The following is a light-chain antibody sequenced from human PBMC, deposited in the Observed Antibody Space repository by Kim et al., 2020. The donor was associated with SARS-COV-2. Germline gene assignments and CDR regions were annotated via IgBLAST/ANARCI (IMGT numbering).Light chain of an antibody. V-gene: IGLV2-8*01. CDR3: SSYAGNNIFYV. J-gene: IGLJ1*01. CDR2: EVS. Sequence: QSVTISCTGTSSDVGGYNYVSWYQQHPGKAPKLMIYEVSKRPSGVPDRFSGSKSGNTASLTVSGLQAEDEADYYCSSYAGNNIFYVFGTGTKVTVL. CDR1: SSDVGGYNY.